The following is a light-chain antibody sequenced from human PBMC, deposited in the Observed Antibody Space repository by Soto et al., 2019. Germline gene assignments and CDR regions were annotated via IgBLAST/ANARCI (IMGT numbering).Light chain of an antibody. CDR1: GSDIGACNY. CDR2: GVT. CDR3: SSFTTSYFYV. J-gene: IGLJ1*01. V-gene: IGLV2-14*01. Sequence: QAALTQPASVSGSPGQSITISRTGSGSDIGACNYVSWYQQHPGKAPKLLIHGVTRRPSGVSSRFSASKSAYTASLTISGLQAEDEATYFCSSFTTSYFYVFGPGTKVTVL.